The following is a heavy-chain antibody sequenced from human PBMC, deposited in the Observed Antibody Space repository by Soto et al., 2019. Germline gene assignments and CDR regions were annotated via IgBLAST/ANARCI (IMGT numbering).Heavy chain of an antibody. CDR1: GFTFSSYG. Sequence: QVQLVESGGGVVQPGRSLRLSCAASGFTFSSYGMHWVRQAPGKGLEWVAGISYDGSNKYYADSVKGRFTISRDNSKNTLYLQMNSLRAEDTAVYYCAKESYGDLDYWGQGTLVTVSS. V-gene: IGHV3-30*18. J-gene: IGHJ4*02. D-gene: IGHD4-17*01. CDR2: ISYDGSNK. CDR3: AKESYGDLDY.